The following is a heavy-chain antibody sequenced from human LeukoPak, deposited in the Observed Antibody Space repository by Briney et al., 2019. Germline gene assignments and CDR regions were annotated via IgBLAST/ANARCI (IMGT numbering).Heavy chain of an antibody. CDR3: ARAHDFWSGYPYFDY. D-gene: IGHD3-3*01. V-gene: IGHV4-61*02. Sequence: PSQTLSLTCTVSGGSLSSGSYYWSWIRQPAGKGLEWLGRIYNSGSTNYNPSLKSRVSIAVNTSKNQFSLKLSSVTAADTAVYYCARAHDFWSGYPYFDYWGQGTLVTVSS. CDR1: GGSLSSGSYY. CDR2: IYNSGST. J-gene: IGHJ4*02.